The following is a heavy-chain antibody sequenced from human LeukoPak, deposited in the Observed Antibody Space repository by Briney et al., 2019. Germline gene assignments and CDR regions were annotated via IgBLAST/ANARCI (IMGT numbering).Heavy chain of an antibody. Sequence: GGSLRLSCAASGFTFSSYGMHCVRQAPGKGLEWVAFIAENGSNEKYTDSVKGRFTISRDNSNNTLYLRMNSLRAEDTGVYYCAKDRETTSSGTFDYWGQGTLVTVSS. CDR3: AKDRETTSSGTFDY. V-gene: IGHV3-30*18. CDR1: GFTFSSYG. CDR2: IAENGSNE. J-gene: IGHJ4*02. D-gene: IGHD1-1*01.